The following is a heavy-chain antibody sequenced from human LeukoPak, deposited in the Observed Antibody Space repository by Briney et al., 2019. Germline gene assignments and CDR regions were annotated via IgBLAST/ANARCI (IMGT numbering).Heavy chain of an antibody. V-gene: IGHV4-4*02. J-gene: IGHJ4*02. CDR2: IYHSGST. Sequence: SETLSLTCAVSGGSISSSNWWSWVRQPPGKGLEWIGEIYHSGSTNYNPSLKSRVTMSVDKSKDQFSLNLNSVTAADTAVYYCLYGGNSGDWVYWGQGTLVTVSS. CDR1: GGSISSSNW. CDR3: LYGGNSGDWVY. D-gene: IGHD4-23*01.